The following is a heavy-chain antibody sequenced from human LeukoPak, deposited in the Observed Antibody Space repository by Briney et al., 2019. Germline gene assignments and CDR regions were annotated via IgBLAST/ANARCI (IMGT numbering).Heavy chain of an antibody. J-gene: IGHJ4*01. CDR2: ISYDGSSE. D-gene: IGHD5-18*01. Sequence: PGRSLRLSCGASGFTFSSYAMHWVRQAPGKGLEWVALISYDGSSEYYADSVKGRFTISRDNSKNTLYLQMNSLRAEDTAVYYCAKDRGDIHLWSDWGHGTLVTVSS. V-gene: IGHV3-30-3*01. CDR1: GFTFSSYA. CDR3: AKDRGDIHLWSD.